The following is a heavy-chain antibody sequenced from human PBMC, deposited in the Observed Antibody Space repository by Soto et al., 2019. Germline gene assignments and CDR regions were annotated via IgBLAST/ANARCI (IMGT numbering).Heavy chain of an antibody. CDR3: ARDPLSRSGSYPGC. CDR2: ISSSSSYI. CDR1: GFTFSSYS. D-gene: IGHD3-10*01. V-gene: IGHV3-21*01. Sequence: EVQLVESGGGLVKPGGSLRLSCAASGFTFSSYSMNWVRQAPGKGLEWVSSISSSSSYIYYADSVKGRFTISRDNAKNSLYLQMNSLRAEDTAVYYCARDPLSRSGSYPGCWGQGTLVTVSS. J-gene: IGHJ4*02.